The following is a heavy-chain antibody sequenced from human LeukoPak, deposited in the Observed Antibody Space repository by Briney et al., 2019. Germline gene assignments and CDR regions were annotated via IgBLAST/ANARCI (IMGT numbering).Heavy chain of an antibody. CDR3: ARAVGATYDY. V-gene: IGHV4-34*01. CDR2: INHSGST. CDR1: GGSLSGYY. Sequence: SETLSLTCAVYGGSLSGYYWSWIRQPPGKGLEWIGEINHSGSTNYNPSLKSRVTISVDTSKNQFSLKLSSVTAADTAVYYCARAVGATYDYWGQGTLVTVSS. D-gene: IGHD1-26*01. J-gene: IGHJ4*02.